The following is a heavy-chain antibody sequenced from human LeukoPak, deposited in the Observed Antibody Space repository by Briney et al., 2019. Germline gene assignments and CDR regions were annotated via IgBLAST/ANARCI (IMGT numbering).Heavy chain of an antibody. CDR2: IKSKTDGGTT. D-gene: IGHD1-7*01. Sequence: GGSLRLSCAASGFTFSNAWMSWVRQAPGKGLEWVGRIKSKTDGGTTEYAAPVKGRFTISRDDSKNTLYLQLNSLKTEDTAVYYCTTEIFRQITGITVDYWGQGTLVTVSS. V-gene: IGHV3-15*01. CDR1: GFTFSNAW. J-gene: IGHJ4*02. CDR3: TTEIFRQITGITVDY.